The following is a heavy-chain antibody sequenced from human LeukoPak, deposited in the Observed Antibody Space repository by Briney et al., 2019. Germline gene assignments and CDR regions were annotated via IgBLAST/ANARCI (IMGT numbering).Heavy chain of an antibody. Sequence: GASVKVSCKSSGYTFTDYGITWVRQAPGQGLEWMGWISAYNGNTKYAQNFQGRATMTTETYTNTAYMELRSLTSDDTAVYYCARSGSYYDGCDSWGQGTQVTVSS. D-gene: IGHD1-26*01. J-gene: IGHJ5*02. V-gene: IGHV1-18*01. CDR2: ISAYNGNT. CDR1: GYTFTDYG. CDR3: ARSGSYYDGCDS.